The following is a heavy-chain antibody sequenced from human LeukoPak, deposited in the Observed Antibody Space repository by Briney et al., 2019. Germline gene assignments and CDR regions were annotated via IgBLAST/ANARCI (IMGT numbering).Heavy chain of an antibody. Sequence: GGSLRLSCAASGFTFSSYAMSWVRQAPGKGLEWVSAISGSGGSTYYADSVKGRFTISRDNSKNTLYLQMNSLRAEDTAVYYCAKLRGLYGSGSYPFDYWGQGTLVTVSS. CDR1: GFTFSSYA. J-gene: IGHJ4*02. D-gene: IGHD3-10*01. CDR2: ISGSGGST. CDR3: AKLRGLYGSGSYPFDY. V-gene: IGHV3-23*01.